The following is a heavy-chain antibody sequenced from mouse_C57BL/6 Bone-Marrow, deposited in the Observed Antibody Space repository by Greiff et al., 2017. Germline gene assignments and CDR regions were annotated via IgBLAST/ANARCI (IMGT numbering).Heavy chain of an antibody. CDR3: ARPGWASFAY. CDR1: GFTFSDYG. Sequence: EVMLVESGGGLVKPGGSLKLSCAASGFTFSDYGMHWVRQAPEKGLEWVAYISSGSSTIYYADTVKGRFTISRDNAKNTLFLQMSSLRSEDTAMYYCARPGWASFAYWGQGTLVTVSA. D-gene: IGHD1-1*02. J-gene: IGHJ3*01. V-gene: IGHV5-17*01. CDR2: ISSGSSTI.